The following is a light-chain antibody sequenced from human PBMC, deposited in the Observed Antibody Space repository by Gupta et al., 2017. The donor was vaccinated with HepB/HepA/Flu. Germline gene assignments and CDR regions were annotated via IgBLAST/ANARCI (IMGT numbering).Light chain of an antibody. V-gene: IGKV1-5*03. CDR2: KAS. CDR1: QNINYW. CDR3: QRYTAYPLT. Sequence: DIQMAQSPSTLSASVGDRVTITCRASQNINYWLAWYQQEPGKAPKLLIYKASNLETGVSSRFSGSGSGTEFTLTINSLQPDDFATYYCQRYTAYPLTFGGGTRVEIK. J-gene: IGKJ4*01.